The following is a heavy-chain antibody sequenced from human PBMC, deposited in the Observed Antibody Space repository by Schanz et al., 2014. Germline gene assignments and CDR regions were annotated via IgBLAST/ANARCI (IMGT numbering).Heavy chain of an antibody. Sequence: QVQLVESGGGVVQPGRSLRLSCAGSGFSFSDYGMHWVRQAPGRGLEWVAVIWFDGINKYYADSVKGRFTISRDKSKNTLYLHMNSLRAEDTAVYYCATQRGGYDFWSDYFDHWGQGALVTVSS. CDR1: GFSFSDYG. V-gene: IGHV3-33*08. D-gene: IGHD3-3*01. J-gene: IGHJ4*02. CDR3: ATQRGGYDFWSDYFDH. CDR2: IWFDGINK.